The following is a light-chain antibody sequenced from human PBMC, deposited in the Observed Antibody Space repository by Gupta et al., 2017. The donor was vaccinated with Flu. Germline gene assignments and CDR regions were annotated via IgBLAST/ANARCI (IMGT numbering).Light chain of an antibody. CDR2: GAS. J-gene: IGKJ1*01. Sequence: EIVMTQSPGTLSLSPGETATPSCRASQSVTNNYLAWYQQKPGQAPRLLIYGASSRATGIPDRFSGSGSGTDFTLTISRLEPEDLAVYYCQQYHASAAFGQGTKVEIK. CDR3: QQYHASAA. V-gene: IGKV3-20*01. CDR1: QSVTNNY.